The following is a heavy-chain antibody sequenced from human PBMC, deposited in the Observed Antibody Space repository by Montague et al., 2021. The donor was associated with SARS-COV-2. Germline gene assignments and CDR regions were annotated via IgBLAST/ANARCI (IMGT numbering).Heavy chain of an antibody. CDR2: IYYSGST. D-gene: IGHD1-26*01. V-gene: IGHV4-59*01. J-gene: IGHJ4*02. Sequence: SETLSLTCTVSGGSISSYYWSWIRQPPGKGLEWIGYIYYSGSTNYNPSLKSRVTILVDMSKNQFSLKLSSVTAADTAVYYRARGMGGSYLCYFDYWGQGTLVTVSS. CDR3: ARGMGGSYLCYFDY. CDR1: GGSISSYY.